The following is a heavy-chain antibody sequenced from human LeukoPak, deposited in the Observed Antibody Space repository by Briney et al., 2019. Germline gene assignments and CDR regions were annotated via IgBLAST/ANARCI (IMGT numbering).Heavy chain of an antibody. Sequence: PGGSLRLSCAASGFTFSDYYMSWIRQAPGKGLEWISYISSSGSTIYYADSVKGRFTISRNNAKNSLYLQMNSLRAEDTAVYYCARDKDDYGSGNHWFDPWGQGTLVTVSS. CDR2: ISSSGSTI. CDR1: GFTFSDYY. J-gene: IGHJ5*02. D-gene: IGHD3-10*01. V-gene: IGHV3-11*01. CDR3: ARDKDDYGSGNHWFDP.